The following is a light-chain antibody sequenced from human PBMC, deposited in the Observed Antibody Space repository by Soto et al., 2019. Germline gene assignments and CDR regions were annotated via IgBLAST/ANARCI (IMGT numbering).Light chain of an antibody. Sequence: QSALTQPPSASGSPGQSVTISCTGTSSDVGGYNYVSWYQQHPGKAPKLIIYEVYKRPSGVPDRFSGSKSGNTAALTVSGLQAEDEADYYCSSYAGTNSYVFGTGTKVTV. J-gene: IGLJ1*01. CDR3: SSYAGTNSYV. V-gene: IGLV2-8*01. CDR2: EVY. CDR1: SSDVGGYNY.